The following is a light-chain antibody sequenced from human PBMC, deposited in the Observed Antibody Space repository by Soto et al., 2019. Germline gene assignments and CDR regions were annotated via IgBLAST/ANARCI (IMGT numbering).Light chain of an antibody. J-gene: IGKJ2*01. CDR2: GAS. Sequence: EIVLTQSPATLSLSPGERATLSCRASQTVSSYLAWYQQKPGQAPRLLISGASNRATGIPARFSGSGSGTDFSVTIISLEPEDFAVYYCQHHSSWPYTFGQGTKLAIK. V-gene: IGKV3-11*01. CDR1: QTVSSY. CDR3: QHHSSWPYT.